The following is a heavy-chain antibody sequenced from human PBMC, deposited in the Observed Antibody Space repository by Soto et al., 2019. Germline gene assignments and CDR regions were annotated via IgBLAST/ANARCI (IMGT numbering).Heavy chain of an antibody. D-gene: IGHD3-22*01. Sequence: QVQLQESGPGLVEASETLSLTCTVSGGSRGRYYWSWIRQPPGKGLEWIGYVFYTGQANYNASLRSRVSISLDTSNNQFSRKVSSVTAANTAVYYCARDGDGRMTTNPYYYSGMDVWCPGTTVTVSS. CDR1: GGSRGRYY. V-gene: IGHV4-59*01. CDR2: VFYTGQA. J-gene: IGHJ6*02. CDR3: ARDGDGRMTTNPYYYSGMDV.